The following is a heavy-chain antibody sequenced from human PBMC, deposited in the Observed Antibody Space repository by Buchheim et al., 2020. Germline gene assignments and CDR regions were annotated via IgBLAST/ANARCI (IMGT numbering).Heavy chain of an antibody. D-gene: IGHD6-19*01. CDR2: IKQDGSEK. V-gene: IGHV3-7*01. CDR1: GFTFSNAW. CDR3: ARDSVDSSGWYYYYYGMDV. Sequence: EVQLVESGGGLVKPGGSLRLSCAASGFTFSNAWMNWVRQAPGKGLEWVANIKQDGSEKYYVDSVKGRFTISRDNAKNSLYLQMNSLRAEDTAVYYCARDSVDSSGWYYYYYGMDVWGQGTT. J-gene: IGHJ6*02.